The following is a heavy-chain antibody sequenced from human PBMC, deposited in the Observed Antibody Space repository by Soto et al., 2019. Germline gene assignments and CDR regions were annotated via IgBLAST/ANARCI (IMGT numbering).Heavy chain of an antibody. CDR2: IVVGSGNT. CDR1: GFTFTSSA. V-gene: IGHV1-58*02. CDR3: AADVSTLDAFDI. Sequence: AVKVSCKASGFTFTSSAMQWVRQARGQRLEWIGWIVVGSGNTNYAQKFQERVTITRDMSTSTAYMELSSLRSEDTAVYYCAADVSTLDAFDIWGQGTMVTVSS. J-gene: IGHJ3*02.